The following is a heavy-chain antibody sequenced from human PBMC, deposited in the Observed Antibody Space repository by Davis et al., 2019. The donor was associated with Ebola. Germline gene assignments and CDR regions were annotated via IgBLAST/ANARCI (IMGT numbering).Heavy chain of an antibody. CDR2: TRNKANSYTT. CDR3: ARVGHYGSGSYLDY. J-gene: IGHJ4*02. V-gene: IGHV3-72*01. D-gene: IGHD3-10*01. Sequence: PGGSLRLSCAASGFTFSDHYMDWVHQAPGKGLEWVGRTRNKANSYTTEYAASVKGRFTISRDDSKNSLYLQMNSLKTEDTAVYYCARVGHYGSGSYLDYWGQGTLVTVSS. CDR1: GFTFSDHY.